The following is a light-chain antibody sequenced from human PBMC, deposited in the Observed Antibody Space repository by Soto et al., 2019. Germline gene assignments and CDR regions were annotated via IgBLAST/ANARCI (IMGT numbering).Light chain of an antibody. CDR3: AAWDDSLNGWV. CDR2: YDD. Sequence: QSVLTQPPSASGTPGQRVTISCSGSDSNIGSNAVNWYQQLPGKAPKLLIYYDDLLPSGVSDRFSGSKSGTSASLAISGLQSEDEADYYCAAWDDSLNGWVFGGGTKLTVL. CDR1: DSNIGSNA. J-gene: IGLJ3*02. V-gene: IGLV1-36*01.